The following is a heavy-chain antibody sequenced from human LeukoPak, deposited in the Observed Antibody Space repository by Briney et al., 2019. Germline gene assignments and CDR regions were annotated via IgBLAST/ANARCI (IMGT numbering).Heavy chain of an antibody. V-gene: IGHV1-18*01. CDR3: ARDRQGGMPGDFAYYYYYMDV. D-gene: IGHD1-26*01. J-gene: IGHJ6*03. Sequence: ASVKVSCKASGYTFNTYGVIWVRQAPGKGFEWLGWISGQHGKTTYPQKFQDRVRMTTDTSTSTAYMELRSLRSEDTAVYYCARDRQGGMPGDFAYYYYYMDVWGKGTTVAVSS. CDR1: GYTFNTYG. CDR2: ISGQHGKT.